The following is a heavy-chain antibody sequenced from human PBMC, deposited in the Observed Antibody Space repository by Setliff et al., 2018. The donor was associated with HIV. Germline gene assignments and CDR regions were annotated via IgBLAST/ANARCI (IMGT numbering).Heavy chain of an antibody. CDR3: AKGPGFYGDYTFDH. Sequence: TLSLTFTVSGPSINIHYWSWIRQSPGQAFEWIGYIYSTGSTNYNPSLLSRVTISMVASRNQFSLKVTSVTAADTAVYYCAKGPGFYGDYTFDHWGQGRQVTVSS. CDR1: GPSINIHY. CDR2: IYSTGST. J-gene: IGHJ4*02. V-gene: IGHV4-59*11. D-gene: IGHD4-17*01.